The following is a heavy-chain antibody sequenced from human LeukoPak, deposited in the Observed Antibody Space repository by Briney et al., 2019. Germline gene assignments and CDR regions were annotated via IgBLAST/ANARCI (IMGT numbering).Heavy chain of an antibody. CDR3: ARDGDFVVRYFDY. CDR2: INPNSGGT. CDR1: GYTFTGYY. Sequence: ASVKVSCKASGYTFTGYYMHWVRQAPGQGLEWMGWINPNSGGTNYAQKFQGRVTMTRDTSTSTVYMELSSLRSEDTAVYYCARDGDFVVRYFDYWGQGTLVTVSS. V-gene: IGHV1-2*02. D-gene: IGHD3-10*01. J-gene: IGHJ4*02.